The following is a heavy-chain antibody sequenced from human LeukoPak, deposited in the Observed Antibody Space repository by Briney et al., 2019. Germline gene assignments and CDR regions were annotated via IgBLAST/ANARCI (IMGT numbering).Heavy chain of an antibody. CDR2: IIPIFGTA. V-gene: IGHV1-69*01. D-gene: IGHD2-21*01. CDR1: GGTFSSYA. CDR3: ARGGHCGGDCYIGY. J-gene: IGHJ4*02. Sequence: SVKVSCKASGGTFSSYAISWVRQAPGQGLEWMGGIIPIFGTANYAQKFQGRVTITADESTSTAYMELSSLRSEDTAVYYCARGGHCGGDCYIGYWGQGTLVTVSS.